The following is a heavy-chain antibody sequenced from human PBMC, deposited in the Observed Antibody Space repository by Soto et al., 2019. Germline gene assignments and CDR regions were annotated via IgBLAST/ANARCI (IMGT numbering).Heavy chain of an antibody. Sequence: EVQLVESGGGLVKPGGSLRLSCAASGFTFSNAWMSWVRQAPGKGLEWVGRIKSKTDGGTTDYAAPVKFRVTISRDDSKNTLYQHMNSLKSEDTAVYYCTTDPNLGEFSFRGPYYYYYMDVWGKGTTVTVSS. CDR2: IKSKTDGGTT. D-gene: IGHD3-16*02. V-gene: IGHV3-15*01. CDR1: GFTFSNAW. J-gene: IGHJ6*03. CDR3: TTDPNLGEFSFRGPYYYYYMDV.